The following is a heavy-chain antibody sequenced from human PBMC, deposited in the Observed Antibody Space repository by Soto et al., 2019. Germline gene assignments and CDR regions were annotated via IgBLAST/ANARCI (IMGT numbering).Heavy chain of an antibody. CDR2: ISGSGSPT. V-gene: IGHV3-23*01. CDR1: GFTFSSYA. Sequence: GGPLRLSCAASGFTFSSYAMTWARQAPGRGLEWVSAISGSGSPTYYADSVKGRFTISRDNSKNTLYLQMNSLRADDTAVYYCARDMSGGTYNYYYGMDVWGQGTTVTVSS. CDR3: ARDMSGGTYNYYYGMDV. D-gene: IGHD1-26*01. J-gene: IGHJ6*02.